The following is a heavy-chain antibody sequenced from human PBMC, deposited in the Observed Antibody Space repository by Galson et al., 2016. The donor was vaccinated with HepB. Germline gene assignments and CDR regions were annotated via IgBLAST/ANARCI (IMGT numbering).Heavy chain of an antibody. CDR1: GFTFSSYG. CDR2: IRFDGSNR. Sequence: SLRLSCAASGFTFSSYGMHWVRQAPGKGLEWVAVIRFDGSNRYYADFVKGRFTISRDNSKNTLYLQMDSLRAEDTAIYYCAREGTLTVVFDYWGQGTLVTVSS. V-gene: IGHV3-33*01. J-gene: IGHJ4*02. D-gene: IGHD4-17*01. CDR3: AREGTLTVVFDY.